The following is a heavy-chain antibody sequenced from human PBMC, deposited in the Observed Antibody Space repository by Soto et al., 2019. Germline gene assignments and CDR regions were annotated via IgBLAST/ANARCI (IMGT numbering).Heavy chain of an antibody. J-gene: IGHJ3*02. V-gene: IGHV3-30-3*01. Sequence: GGSLRLSCAASGFTFSSYAMHWVRQAPGKGLEWVAVISYDGSNKYYADSVKGRFTISRDNSKNTLYLQMNSLRAEDTAVYYGARDFVAGRYYGSGSYPAGAFDIWGQGTMVTVSS. D-gene: IGHD3-10*01. CDR3: ARDFVAGRYYGSGSYPAGAFDI. CDR1: GFTFSSYA. CDR2: ISYDGSNK.